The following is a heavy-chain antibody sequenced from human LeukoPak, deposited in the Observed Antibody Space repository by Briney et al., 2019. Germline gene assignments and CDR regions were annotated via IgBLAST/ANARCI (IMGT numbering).Heavy chain of an antibody. CDR2: TWSDGSEK. V-gene: IGHV3-33*01. Sequence: PGGSLRLSCAASGFTFNSYVIQWVRQAPDKGLEWVAFTWSDGSEKFYTDSEKGRFTISRDNSKNKVDLQMNSLRAEDTAVYFCARAQSATLSYYFDLWGQGTLVTVSS. CDR1: GFTFNSYV. D-gene: IGHD3-22*01. CDR3: ARAQSATLSYYFDL. J-gene: IGHJ5*02.